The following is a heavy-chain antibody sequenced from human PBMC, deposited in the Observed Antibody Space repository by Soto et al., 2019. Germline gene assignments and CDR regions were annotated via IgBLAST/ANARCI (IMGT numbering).Heavy chain of an antibody. V-gene: IGHV3-21*01. J-gene: IGHJ4*02. CDR2: INTASYI. CDR1: GFTFSTYS. Sequence: EVLLVESGGGLVKPGGSLRLSCAASGFTFSTYSMNWVRQAPGKGLEWVSSINTASYIYYADSVKGRFTISRYDAKNSLYLQMNSLRDEDTAVYYCAREGGYCNGGGCLYFDYWGQGTLVTVSS. D-gene: IGHD2-15*01. CDR3: AREGGYCNGGGCLYFDY.